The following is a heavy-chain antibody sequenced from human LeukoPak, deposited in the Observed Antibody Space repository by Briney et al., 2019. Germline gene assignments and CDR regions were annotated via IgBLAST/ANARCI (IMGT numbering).Heavy chain of an antibody. Sequence: GGSLRLSCAASGFTFSSYSMNWVRQAPGKGLEWVSSISSSSSYIYYADSVKGRFTISRDNAKSSLYLQMNSLRAEDTAVYYCARPYYYDSSGYYDDAFDIWGQGTMVTVSS. CDR2: ISSSSSYI. V-gene: IGHV3-21*01. CDR1: GFTFSSYS. J-gene: IGHJ3*02. CDR3: ARPYYYDSSGYYDDAFDI. D-gene: IGHD3-22*01.